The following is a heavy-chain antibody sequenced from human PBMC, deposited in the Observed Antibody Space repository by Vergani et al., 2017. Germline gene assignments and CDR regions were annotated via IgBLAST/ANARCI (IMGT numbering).Heavy chain of an antibody. CDR1: GGSMSDFY. J-gene: IGHJ5*02. CDR2: IYPNGNG. Sequence: QVQLQESGPGVVKPSDTLSLTCTVSGGSMSDFYWTWIRQPAGGGLEWIGRIYPNGNGNYNESLRSRLTMSIDTSRSQFSLSLSSVTAADTAVYYCARGNCGVNCPKYNWLAPWGRGILVTVSS. D-gene: IGHD2-21*01. CDR3: ARGNCGVNCPKYNWLAP. V-gene: IGHV4-4*07.